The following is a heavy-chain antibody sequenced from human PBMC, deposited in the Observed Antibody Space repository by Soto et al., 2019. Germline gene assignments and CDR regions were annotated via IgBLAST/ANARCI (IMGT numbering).Heavy chain of an antibody. CDR2: ISSSGDKI. Sequence: GSMRLSCGASGFAFGNYGVNWVSQDPGKGLQWVSYISSSGDKIYYADSVKGRFTISRDKAKDSLYLQMNSLRAEDTAVYYCGRDELPYSYGSLPFFWGQGTLVTVSS. D-gene: IGHD5-18*01. CDR3: GRDELPYSYGSLPFF. V-gene: IGHV3-48*01. J-gene: IGHJ4*02. CDR1: GFAFGNYG.